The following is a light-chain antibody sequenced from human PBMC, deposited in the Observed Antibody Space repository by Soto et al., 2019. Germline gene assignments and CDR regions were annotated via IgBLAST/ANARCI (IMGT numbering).Light chain of an antibody. V-gene: IGLV2-14*01. Sequence: QSVLTQPASVSGSPGQSITISCTGTSSDVGGYNHVSWYQQHPGKAPKLIIYDVSNRPSGVSNRFSGSKSGNTASLTISGLQAGDEVDYYCSSYTSTPSRVFGTGTKVTVL. CDR1: SSDVGGYNH. J-gene: IGLJ1*01. CDR2: DVS. CDR3: SSYTSTPSRV.